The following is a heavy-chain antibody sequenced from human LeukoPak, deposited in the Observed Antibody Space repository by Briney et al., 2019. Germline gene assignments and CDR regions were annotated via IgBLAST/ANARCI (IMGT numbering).Heavy chain of an antibody. Sequence: GGSLRLSCGASGFTFSTYAMSWVRQAPGQGLEWVSGISATGTSTYYADSVKGRFAISRDSVKNTLYLQMNSLRAADTAYYYCATGLGYCSSSSCHPFDYWGQGTLVTVSS. D-gene: IGHD2-15*01. CDR1: GFTFSTYA. V-gene: IGHV3-23*01. J-gene: IGHJ4*02. CDR2: ISATGTST. CDR3: ATGLGYCSSSSCHPFDY.